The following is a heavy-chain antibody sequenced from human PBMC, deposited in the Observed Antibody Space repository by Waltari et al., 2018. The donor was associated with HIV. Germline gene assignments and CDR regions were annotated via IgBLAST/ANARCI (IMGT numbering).Heavy chain of an antibody. V-gene: IGHV3-33*01. CDR1: GLTLSSYG. Sequence: QVQLVESGGGVVQPGRSLRLSCATSGLTLSSYGMHWVRQAPGKGVEWVIVIWYDGSKKYYAASGKGRFTISGDNSKNTLYLQMNSLRIEDTAVYYCARKYSSSWGAPFDYWGQGTLVTVSS. CDR2: IWYDGSKK. J-gene: IGHJ4*02. D-gene: IGHD6-13*01. CDR3: ARKYSSSWGAPFDY.